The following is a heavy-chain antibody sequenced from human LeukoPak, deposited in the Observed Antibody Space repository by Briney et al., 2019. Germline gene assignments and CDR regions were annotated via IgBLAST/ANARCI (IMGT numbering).Heavy chain of an antibody. V-gene: IGHV1-69*13. Sequence: SVKVSCKASGGTFSSYAISWVRQAPGQGLEWMGGIIPIFGTANYAQKFQGRVTITADESTSTAYMGLSSLRSEDTAVYYCARSRRYSYGYLDYWGQGTLVTVSS. CDR2: IIPIFGTA. J-gene: IGHJ4*02. CDR1: GGTFSSYA. D-gene: IGHD5-18*01. CDR3: ARSRRYSYGYLDY.